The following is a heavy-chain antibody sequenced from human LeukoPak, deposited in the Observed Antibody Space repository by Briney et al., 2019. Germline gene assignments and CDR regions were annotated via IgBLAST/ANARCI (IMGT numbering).Heavy chain of an antibody. Sequence: SGPTLVNPTQTLTLTCTFSGFSLSTSGMCVSWIRQPPGKGLEWIGEINHSGSTNYNPSLKSRVTISVDTSKNQFSLKRSSVTAADTAVYYCARGRIQLWLIGYYFDYWGQGTLVTVSS. J-gene: IGHJ4*02. CDR1: GFSLSTSGM. CDR3: ARGRIQLWLIGYYFDY. CDR2: INHSGST. D-gene: IGHD5-18*01. V-gene: IGHV4-39*07.